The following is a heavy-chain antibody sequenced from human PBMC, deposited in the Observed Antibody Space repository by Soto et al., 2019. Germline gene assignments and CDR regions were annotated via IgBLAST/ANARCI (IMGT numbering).Heavy chain of an antibody. CDR3: AKDGPDDSSGYFSFEY. V-gene: IGHV3-7*03. CDR2: IQQDGSEK. D-gene: IGHD3-22*01. Sequence: GGSLRLSCAPSGFTFSNYWMNWVRQSPGKGLEWVANIQQDGSEKNYVDSVKGRFTISRDNAKNSLYLQMNSLSADDTAVFYCAKDGPDDSSGYFSFEYWGQGTLVTVSS. J-gene: IGHJ4*02. CDR1: GFTFSNYW.